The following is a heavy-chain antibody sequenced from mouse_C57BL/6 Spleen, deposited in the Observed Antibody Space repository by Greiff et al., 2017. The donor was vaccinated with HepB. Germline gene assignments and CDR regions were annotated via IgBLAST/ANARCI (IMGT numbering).Heavy chain of an antibody. CDR1: GFSLTSYG. V-gene: IGHV2-6*03. Sequence: VKLMESGPGLVAPSQSLSITCTVSGFSLTSYGVHWVRQPPGKGLEWLVVIWSDGSTTYNSALKSRLSISKDNSKSQVFLKMNSLQTDDTAMYYCALYERGYYSNYDYYAMDYWGQGTSVTVSS. J-gene: IGHJ4*01. CDR3: ALYERGYYSNYDYYAMDY. D-gene: IGHD2-5*01. CDR2: IWSDGST.